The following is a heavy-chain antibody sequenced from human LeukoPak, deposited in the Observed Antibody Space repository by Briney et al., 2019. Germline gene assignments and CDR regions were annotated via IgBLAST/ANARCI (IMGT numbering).Heavy chain of an antibody. J-gene: IGHJ4*02. CDR2: IYYSGST. CDR1: GGSISSYY. D-gene: IGHD2-21*01. CDR3: ARYDVVEGYYFDY. Sequence: SETLSLTCTVSGGSISSYYWSWIRQPPGKGLGWIGYIYYSGSTYYNPSLKSRVTISVDTSKNQFSLKLSSVTAADTAVYYCARYDVVEGYYFDYWGQGTLVTVSS. V-gene: IGHV4-59*01.